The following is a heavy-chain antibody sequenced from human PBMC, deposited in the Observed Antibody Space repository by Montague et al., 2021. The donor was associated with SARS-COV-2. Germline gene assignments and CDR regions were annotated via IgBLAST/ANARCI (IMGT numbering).Heavy chain of an antibody. Sequence: SETLSLTCSVYGESISGFFWSWIGQPAGKGLEWIGEIYASGGTNXNPSLESRVTMSVDTSKNQFSLKVNSVTAADTAVYYCARGVVAGPWGVDYWGRGTLVTVSS. CDR3: ARGVVAGPWGVDY. D-gene: IGHD2-15*01. J-gene: IGHJ4*02. CDR2: IYASGGT. V-gene: IGHV4-4*07. CDR1: GESISGFF.